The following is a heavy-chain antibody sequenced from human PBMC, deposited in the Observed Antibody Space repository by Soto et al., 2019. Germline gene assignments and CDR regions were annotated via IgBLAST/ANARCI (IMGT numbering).Heavy chain of an antibody. J-gene: IGHJ6*02. D-gene: IGHD3-16*02. CDR1: GNTFSKYA. Sequence: QVQLVQPGAEVKKPGSSVKVSCKASGNTFSKYAISWVRQAPGQGLEWMGGLIPILGTAKYAQKFQGRVTITADESTRTAYMELSSVRFDDTAVYYCARDSHDYIWGSYRNGMDVWGQWTTVSVSS. V-gene: IGHV1-69*01. CDR2: LIPILGTA. CDR3: ARDSHDYIWGSYRNGMDV.